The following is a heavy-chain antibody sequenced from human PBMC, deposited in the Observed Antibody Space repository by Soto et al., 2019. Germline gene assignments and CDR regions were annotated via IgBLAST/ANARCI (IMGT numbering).Heavy chain of an antibody. D-gene: IGHD6-19*01. CDR2: IYSGGGT. CDR3: ATYSSGWFGYYLDC. Sequence: PGGSLRLSCAASGVTGSRNYVSWVRQAPGKGLEWVSVIYSGGGTYYADSVKGRFTISRDNSKNTLYLQMNSLRAEDTAVYYCATYSSGWFGYYLDCWGQGTLVTVSS. CDR1: GVTGSRNY. V-gene: IGHV3-66*01. J-gene: IGHJ4*02.